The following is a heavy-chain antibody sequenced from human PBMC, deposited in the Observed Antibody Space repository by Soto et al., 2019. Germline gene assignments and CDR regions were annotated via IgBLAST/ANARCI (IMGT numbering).Heavy chain of an antibody. D-gene: IGHD3-9*01. CDR1: GGTFSSYA. V-gene: IGHV1-69*06. CDR3: ARDLGSYYDILTAFGWFDP. J-gene: IGHJ5*02. Sequence: QVQLLQSGAEVKKPGSSVKVSCKASGGTFSSYAISWVRQAPGQGLEWMGGIIPIFGTANYAQKFQGRVTITADKSTSTAYMELSSLRSEDTAVYYCARDLGSYYDILTAFGWFDPWGQGTLVTVSS. CDR2: IIPIFGTA.